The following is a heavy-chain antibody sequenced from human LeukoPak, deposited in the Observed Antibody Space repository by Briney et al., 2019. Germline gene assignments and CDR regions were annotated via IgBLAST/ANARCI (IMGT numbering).Heavy chain of an antibody. CDR3: AKGQDGLLWFGVDY. Sequence: GGSLRLSCAASGFTFSSYEMNWVRQAPGKGLEWVSYISSSGSTIYYADSVKGRFTISRDNAKNSLYLQMNSLRAEDTAVYYCAKGQDGLLWFGVDYWGQGTLVTVSS. J-gene: IGHJ4*02. V-gene: IGHV3-48*03. CDR2: ISSSGSTI. CDR1: GFTFSSYE. D-gene: IGHD3-10*01.